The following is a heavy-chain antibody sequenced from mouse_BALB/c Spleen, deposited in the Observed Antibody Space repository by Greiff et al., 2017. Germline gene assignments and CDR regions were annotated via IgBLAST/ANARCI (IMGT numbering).Heavy chain of an antibody. Sequence: EVKLVESGGGLVQPGGSRKLSCAASGFTFSSFGMHWVRQAPEKGLEWVAYISSGSSTIYYADTVKGRFTISRDNPKNTLFLQMTSLRSEDTAMYYCARRDYGSSYEGAMDYGGQGTSVTVSS. CDR1: GFTFSSFG. V-gene: IGHV5-17*02. CDR2: ISSGSSTI. J-gene: IGHJ4*01. CDR3: ARRDYGSSYEGAMDY. D-gene: IGHD1-1*01.